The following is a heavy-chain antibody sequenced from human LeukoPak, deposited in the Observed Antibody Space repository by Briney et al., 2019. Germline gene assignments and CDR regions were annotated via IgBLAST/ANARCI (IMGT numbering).Heavy chain of an antibody. J-gene: IGHJ4*02. CDR1: GVSISSGGYY. CDR3: ARGPYYDILTGYSGFDY. V-gene: IGHV4-31*03. D-gene: IGHD3-9*01. Sequence: SQTLSLTCTVSGVSISSGGYYWSWIRQHPGKGLEWIGYIYYSGSTYYNPSLKSRVTISVDTSKNQFSLKLSSVTAADTAVYYCARGPYYDILTGYSGFDYWGQGTLVTVSS. CDR2: IYYSGST.